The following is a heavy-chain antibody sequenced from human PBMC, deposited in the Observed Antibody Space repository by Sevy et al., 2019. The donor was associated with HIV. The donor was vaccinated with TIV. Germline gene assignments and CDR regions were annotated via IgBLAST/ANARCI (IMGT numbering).Heavy chain of an antibody. V-gene: IGHV3-53*01. J-gene: IGHJ4*02. CDR2: IYSGGST. CDR3: ARAGIAVAGPFDY. Sequence: GGSLRLSCAASGFTVSSNYMSWVRQAPGKGLEWVSVIYSGGSTYYADSVKGRFTISRDNSKNTLYLQMNSLRAEDTAVYYCARAGIAVAGPFDYWGQGTLVTVSS. CDR1: GFTVSSNY. D-gene: IGHD6-19*01.